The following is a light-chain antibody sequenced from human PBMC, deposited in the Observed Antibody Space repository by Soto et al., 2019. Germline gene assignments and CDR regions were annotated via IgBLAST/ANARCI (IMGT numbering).Light chain of an antibody. CDR3: QQRLHWPIT. J-gene: IGKJ5*01. Sequence: DIVLTQSPATLSLSPGDRVTLSCRASQTVGRFLSWYQHSPGQGPRLLVYDASNRATGVPARFSGSGSETDFTRTIRSLEPEDFAVYYCQQRLHWPITFGQWTRLEIK. CDR1: QTVGRF. CDR2: DAS. V-gene: IGKV3-11*01.